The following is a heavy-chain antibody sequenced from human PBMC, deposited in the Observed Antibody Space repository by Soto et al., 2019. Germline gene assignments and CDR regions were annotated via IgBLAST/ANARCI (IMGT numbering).Heavy chain of an antibody. CDR3: AKGDRYSSGWYAY. CDR2: ISYDGSNK. Sequence: LILSYGASGFTFTGYGMHWVRQAPGKGLEWVAVISYDGSNKYYADSVKGRFTISRDNSKNTLYLQMNSLRAEDTAVYYCAKGDRYSSGWYAYWGQGTLVTVSS. J-gene: IGHJ4*02. D-gene: IGHD6-19*01. CDR1: GFTFTGYG. V-gene: IGHV3-30*18.